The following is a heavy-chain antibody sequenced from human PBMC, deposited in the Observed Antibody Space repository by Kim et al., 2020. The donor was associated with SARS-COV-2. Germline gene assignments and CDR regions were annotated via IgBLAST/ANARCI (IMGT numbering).Heavy chain of an antibody. Sequence: GGSLRLSCAASGFTFSSYSMNWVRQAPGKGLEWVSSISSSSSYIYYADSVKGRFTISRDNAKNSLYLQMNSLRAEDTAVYYCARDDIASMIVVAPPFDYWGQGTLVPVSS. CDR1: GFTFSSYS. CDR3: ARDDIASMIVVAPPFDY. J-gene: IGHJ4*02. CDR2: ISSSSSYI. V-gene: IGHV3-21*01. D-gene: IGHD3-22*01.